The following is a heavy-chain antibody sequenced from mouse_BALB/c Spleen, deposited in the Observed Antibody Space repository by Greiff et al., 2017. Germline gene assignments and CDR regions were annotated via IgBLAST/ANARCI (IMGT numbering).Heavy chain of an antibody. CDR1: GFTFSSYA. CDR3: ARGYDGYQSFYWYFDV. J-gene: IGHJ1*01. Sequence: EVQVVESGGGLVKPGGSLKLSCAASGFTFSSYAMSWVRQTPEKRLEWVASISSGGSTYYPDSVKGRFTISRDNARNILYLQMSSLRSEDTAMYYCARGYDGYQSFYWYFDVWGAGTTVTVSS. V-gene: IGHV5-6-5*01. D-gene: IGHD2-3*01. CDR2: ISSGGST.